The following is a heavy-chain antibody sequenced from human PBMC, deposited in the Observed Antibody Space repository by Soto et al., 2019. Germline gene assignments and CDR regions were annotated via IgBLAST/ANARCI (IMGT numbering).Heavy chain of an antibody. J-gene: IGHJ5*02. Sequence: ASVKVSCKASGYTFTSYGISWVRQAPGQGLEWMGCISGYSGNTIYAQKLQGRVTMTTDTSTSTAYMELRSLRSDDTAVYYCARYPDHYGSNRYTPGRFTFDHWGQGTLVPVSP. CDR2: ISGYSGNT. D-gene: IGHD3-22*01. CDR3: ARYPDHYGSNRYTPGRFTFDH. CDR1: GYTFTSYG. V-gene: IGHV1-18*04.